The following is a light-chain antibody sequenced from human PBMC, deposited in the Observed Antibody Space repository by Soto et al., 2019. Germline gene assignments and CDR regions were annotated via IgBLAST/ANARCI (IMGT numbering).Light chain of an antibody. CDR1: SSDGGGYNY. Sequence: QSALTQPRSVSGSPGPPVTYSCTGTSSDGGGYNYVSWYQQHPGKAPKLMIYDVSKRPSGVPDRFSGSKSGNTASLTISGLQAEDEADYYCCSYAGSYTGVFGTGTKVTVL. CDR2: DVS. CDR3: CSYAGSYTGV. J-gene: IGLJ1*01. V-gene: IGLV2-11*01.